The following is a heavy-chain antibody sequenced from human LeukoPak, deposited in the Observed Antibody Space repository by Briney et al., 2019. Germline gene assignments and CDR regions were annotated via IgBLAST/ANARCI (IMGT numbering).Heavy chain of an antibody. CDR3: ARGWYNFDY. D-gene: IGHD6-19*01. J-gene: IGHJ4*02. CDR1: GFSFSNYA. Sequence: GGSLRLSCAASGFSFSNYAMRWVRQAPGKGLEWVSGINNSGERRFYADSVRGRFTISRDNSKNTLYLHMTSLRAEDTAVYYCARGWYNFDYWGQGTRVTVSS. CDR2: INNSGERR. V-gene: IGHV3-23*01.